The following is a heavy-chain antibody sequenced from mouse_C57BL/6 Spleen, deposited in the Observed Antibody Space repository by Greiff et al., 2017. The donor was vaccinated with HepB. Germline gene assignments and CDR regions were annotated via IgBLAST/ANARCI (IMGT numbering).Heavy chain of an antibody. CDR2: INPYNGGT. Sequence: EVQLQQSGPVLVKPGASVKMSCKASGYTFTDYYMNWVKQSHGKSLEWIGVINPYNGGTSYNQKFKGKATLTVDKSSSTAYMELNSLTSEDSAVYYCARGLTGFDYWGQGTTLTVSS. J-gene: IGHJ2*01. CDR3: ARGLTGFDY. V-gene: IGHV1-19*01. CDR1: GYTFTDYY. D-gene: IGHD3-1*01.